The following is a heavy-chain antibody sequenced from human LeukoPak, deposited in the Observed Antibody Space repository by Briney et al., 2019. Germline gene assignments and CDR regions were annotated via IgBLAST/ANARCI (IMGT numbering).Heavy chain of an antibody. Sequence: GGSLRLSCAASGFTFSKHWMHWVRQAPGKGLVWVSRINSDGSSTTYADSVKGRFTISRDNAKNTLYLQMNSLRAEDTAVYYCAKDPYTPDYGDYSRGVYYYYYMDVWGKGTTVTVPS. V-gene: IGHV3-74*01. CDR1: GFTFSKHW. J-gene: IGHJ6*03. CDR3: AKDPYTPDYGDYSRGVYYYYYMDV. CDR2: INSDGSST. D-gene: IGHD4-17*01.